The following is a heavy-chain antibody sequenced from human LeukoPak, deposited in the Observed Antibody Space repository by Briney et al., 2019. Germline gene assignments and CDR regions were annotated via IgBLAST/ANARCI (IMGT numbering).Heavy chain of an antibody. J-gene: IGHJ6*03. CDR2: IYASGST. D-gene: IGHD6-19*01. V-gene: IGHV4-4*09. CDR3: ARSIAVTEYYYMDV. Sequence: SETLSLTCAVSGSSITSYYWNWIRQPPGKGLEWIGYIYASGSTSYNPSLKSRVTISVDRSRNQFSLRLSSVTAADTAVYFCARSIAVTEYYYMDVWGKGTTVTVSS. CDR1: GSSITSYY.